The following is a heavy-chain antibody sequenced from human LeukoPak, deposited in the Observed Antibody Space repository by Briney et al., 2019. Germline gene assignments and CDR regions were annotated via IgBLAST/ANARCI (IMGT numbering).Heavy chain of an antibody. D-gene: IGHD5-18*01. CDR3: ARGGGGLWDLDY. J-gene: IGHJ4*02. CDR1: GGSISSYY. Sequence: ASETLSLTCTVSGGSISSYYWSWIRQPPGKGLEWIGYIYYSGSTNYNPSLKSRVTISVDTSKNQFSLKLSSVTAADTAVYYCARGGGGLWDLDYWGQGTLVTVSS. CDR2: IYYSGST. V-gene: IGHV4-59*01.